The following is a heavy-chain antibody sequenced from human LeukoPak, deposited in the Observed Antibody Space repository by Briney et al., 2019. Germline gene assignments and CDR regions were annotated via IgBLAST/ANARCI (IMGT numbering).Heavy chain of an antibody. CDR3: ARSSYSSSSSV. J-gene: IGHJ3*01. D-gene: IGHD6-6*01. V-gene: IGHV3-33*01. Sequence: GGSLRLSCAASGFTFSSYGMHWVRQAPGKGLEWVAVIWYDGSNKYYADSVKGRFTISRDNSKNTLYLQMNSLRAEDTAVYYCARSSYSSSSSVWGQGTMVTVSS. CDR1: GFTFSSYG. CDR2: IWYDGSNK.